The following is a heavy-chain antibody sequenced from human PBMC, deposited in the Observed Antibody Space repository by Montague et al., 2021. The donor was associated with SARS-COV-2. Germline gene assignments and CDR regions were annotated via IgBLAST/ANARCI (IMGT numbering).Heavy chain of an antibody. D-gene: IGHD2-2*01. CDR1: GGSFSGYY. CDR2: IYHSGST. CDR3: ARDRGVQYQLQMPFYFDY. Sequence: SETLSLTCTVYGGSFSGYYWNWIRQPPGKGLEWIGEIYHSGSTNYNPSLKSRVTISVDTSKNQFSLRLSSVTAADTAVYYCARDRGVQYQLQMPFYFDYWGQGTLVTVSS. V-gene: IGHV4-34*01. J-gene: IGHJ4*02.